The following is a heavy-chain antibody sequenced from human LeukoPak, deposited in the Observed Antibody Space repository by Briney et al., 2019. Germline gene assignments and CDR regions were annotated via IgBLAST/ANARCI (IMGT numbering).Heavy chain of an antibody. D-gene: IGHD2-8*01. CDR3: ARDSYGFDY. J-gene: IGHJ4*02. CDR1: GFTFSSYS. Sequence: PGGSLRLSCAASGFTFSSYSMNWVRQAPGKGLEWVSSISGSGNYIYYADSVKGRFTISRDNAKNSLCLQMTSLRAEDTAVYYCARDSYGFDYWGQGTLVTFSS. CDR2: ISGSGNYI. V-gene: IGHV3-21*01.